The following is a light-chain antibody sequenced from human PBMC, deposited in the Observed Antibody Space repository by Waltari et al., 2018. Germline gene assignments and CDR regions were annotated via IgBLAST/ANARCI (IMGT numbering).Light chain of an antibody. CDR2: EVN. CDR1: SRDVGFYNL. Sequence: QSALTQPASVSGSPGQSLTISCTGTSRDVGFYNLVSWYQQHPGKAPKLIIFEVNKRPSGISNRFSASKSGNTASLTISALQAEDEADYYCCSYAGSNTFVLFGGGTTLTVL. J-gene: IGLJ2*01. V-gene: IGLV2-23*02. CDR3: CSYAGSNTFVL.